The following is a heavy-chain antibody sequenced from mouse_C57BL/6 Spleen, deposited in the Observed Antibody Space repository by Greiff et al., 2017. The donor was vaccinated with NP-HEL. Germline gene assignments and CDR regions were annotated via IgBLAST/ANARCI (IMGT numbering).Heavy chain of an antibody. CDR3: ARDEDEAYYGYDEGDYYAMDY. J-gene: IGHJ4*01. CDR1: GYTFTEYT. V-gene: IGHV1-62-2*01. Sequence: QVQLQQSGAELVKPGASVKLSCKASGYTFTEYTIHWVKQRSGQGLEWIGWFYPGSGSIKYNEKFKDKATLTADKSSSTVYMELSRLTSEDSAVYFCARDEDEAYYGYDEGDYYAMDYWGQGTSVTVSS. CDR2: FYPGSGSI. D-gene: IGHD2-9*01.